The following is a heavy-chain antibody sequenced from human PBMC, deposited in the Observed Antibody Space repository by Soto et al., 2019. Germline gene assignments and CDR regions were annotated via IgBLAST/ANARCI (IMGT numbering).Heavy chain of an antibody. CDR1: GFTFSSYG. Sequence: PGGSLRLSCAASGFTFSSYGMHWVRQAPGKGLEWVAVIPYDGSYKYYADSVKGRFIISRDNSRNTLYQQMNSLRAEDTAMYNCAKGLGELSPESYDHWGQGTLVTVSS. D-gene: IGHD3-16*02. J-gene: IGHJ4*02. CDR3: AKGLGELSPESYDH. V-gene: IGHV3-30*18. CDR2: IPYDGSYK.